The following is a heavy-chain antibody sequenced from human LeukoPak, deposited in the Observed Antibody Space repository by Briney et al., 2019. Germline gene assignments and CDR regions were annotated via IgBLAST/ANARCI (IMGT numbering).Heavy chain of an antibody. CDR2: ISAYNGNT. J-gene: IGHJ4*02. Sequence: PAASVKVSCKASGYTFTSYGISWVRQAPGQGLEWMGWISAYNGNTNYAQKLQGRVTMTTDTSTSTAYMELSSLRSEDTAVYYCARASYGLDLPPFDYWGQGTLVTVSS. CDR1: GYTFTSYG. D-gene: IGHD1-7*01. CDR3: ARASYGLDLPPFDY. V-gene: IGHV1-18*01.